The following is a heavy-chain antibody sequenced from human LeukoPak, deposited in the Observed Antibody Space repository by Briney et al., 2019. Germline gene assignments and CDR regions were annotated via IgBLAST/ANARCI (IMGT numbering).Heavy chain of an antibody. Sequence: PGRSLRLSCAASGFTFSSYWMHWVRQAPGKGLVWVSRVNGDGSSTNYADSVKGRFTISRDNDKNTLYLQMNSLRAEDTAVYYCARGTIYGLDAFDIWGQGTVVTVSS. J-gene: IGHJ3*02. V-gene: IGHV3-74*01. CDR1: GFTFSSYW. CDR2: VNGDGSST. CDR3: ARGTIYGLDAFDI. D-gene: IGHD3-3*01.